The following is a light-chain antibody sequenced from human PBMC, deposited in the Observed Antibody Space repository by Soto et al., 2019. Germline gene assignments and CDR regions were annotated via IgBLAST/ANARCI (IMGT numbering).Light chain of an antibody. CDR1: QSISTW. V-gene: IGKV1-5*03. Sequence: DIQMTQSPSTLSASVGDRVTITCRASQSISTWLVWYQQKPGKAPKLLIYKASSLEGGVPSRFGGSGSGTLFNITISSLHPDDCATYYCQQYNTYPLTFGGGTTVDIK. CDR2: KAS. CDR3: QQYNTYPLT. J-gene: IGKJ4*01.